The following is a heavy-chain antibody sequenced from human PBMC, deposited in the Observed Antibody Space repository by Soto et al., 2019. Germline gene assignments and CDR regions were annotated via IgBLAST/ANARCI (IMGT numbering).Heavy chain of an antibody. J-gene: IGHJ5*02. CDR1: GGTFSSYA. Sequence: GASVKVSCKASGGTFSSYAISWVRQAPGQGLEWMGGIIPIFGTANYAQKFQGRVTITADESTSTAYMELSSLRSEDTAVYYCARVPSSIAARNNWFDPWGQGTLVTVSS. CDR3: ARVPSSIAARNNWFDP. V-gene: IGHV1-69*13. CDR2: IIPIFGTA. D-gene: IGHD6-6*01.